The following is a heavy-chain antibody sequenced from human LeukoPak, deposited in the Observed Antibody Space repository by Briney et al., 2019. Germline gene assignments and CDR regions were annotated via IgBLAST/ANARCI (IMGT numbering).Heavy chain of an antibody. D-gene: IGHD2-15*01. Sequence: SETLSLTCTVSGGSISSYYWSWIRQPPGKGLEWIGYICYSGSTNYNPSLKSRVTISVDTSKNQFSLKLSSVTAADTAVYYCARRPGGVVGASFYYGMDVWGQGTTVTVSS. J-gene: IGHJ6*02. CDR1: GGSISSYY. V-gene: IGHV4-59*08. CDR3: ARRPGGVVGASFYYGMDV. CDR2: ICYSGST.